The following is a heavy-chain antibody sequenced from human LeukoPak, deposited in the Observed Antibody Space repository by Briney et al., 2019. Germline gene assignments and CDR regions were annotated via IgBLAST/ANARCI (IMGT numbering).Heavy chain of an antibody. V-gene: IGHV4-34*01. J-gene: IGHJ5*02. CDR1: GGSFSGYY. CDR2: INHSGST. CDR3: ARDPPVLRSRFDP. D-gene: IGHD4-17*01. Sequence: ETLSLTCAVYGGSFSGYYWSWIRQPPGKGLEWIGEINHSGSTNYNPSLKSRVTISVDTSKNQFSLKLSSVTAADTAVYYCARDPPVLRSRFDPWGQGTLVTVSS.